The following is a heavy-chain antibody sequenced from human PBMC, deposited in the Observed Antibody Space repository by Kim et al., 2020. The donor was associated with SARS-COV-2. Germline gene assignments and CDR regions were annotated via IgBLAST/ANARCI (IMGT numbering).Heavy chain of an antibody. D-gene: IGHD6-6*01. CDR3: TRAAGGIYSSSGSY. V-gene: IGHV3-30-3*01. J-gene: IGHJ4*02. CDR2: ISYDGSNK. CDR1: GFTFSTYA. Sequence: GGSLRLSCAASGFTFSTYAMHWVRQAPGKGLEWVASISYDGSNKFYADSVKGRFTISRDNSMNTVYLQMNSLRAEDTAVYYCTRAAGGIYSSSGSYWGQGTLLTVSS.